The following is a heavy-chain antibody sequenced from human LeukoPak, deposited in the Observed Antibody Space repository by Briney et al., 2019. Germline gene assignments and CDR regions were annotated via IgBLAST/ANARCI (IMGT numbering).Heavy chain of an antibody. Sequence: ASVKVSCKASGYTFTSYDINWVRQATGQGLEWMGWMNPNSGNTGYAQKFQGRVTMTRDTSISTAYMELSSLRSEDTAVYYCARGLGIPGVYPDLRFWGQGTLATVSS. V-gene: IGHV1-8*01. J-gene: IGHJ4*02. CDR3: ARGLGIPGVYPDLRF. CDR1: GYTFTSYD. D-gene: IGHD5/OR15-5a*01. CDR2: MNPNSGNT.